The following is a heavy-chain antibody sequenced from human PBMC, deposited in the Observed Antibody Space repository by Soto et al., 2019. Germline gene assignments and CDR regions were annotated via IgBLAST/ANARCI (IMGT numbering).Heavy chain of an antibody. D-gene: IGHD6-6*01. Sequence: GGSLRLSCAASGFTFSNAWMSWVRQAPGKGLEWVGRIKRKIEGGTTDYAAPVRGRFTNSKDDSKNRLYLQMDSLKTEDTAVYYCTTDPSIAAVYWGRGTLVTVSS. J-gene: IGHJ4*02. CDR2: IKRKIEGGTT. CDR1: GFTFSNAW. V-gene: IGHV3-15*01. CDR3: TTDPSIAAVY.